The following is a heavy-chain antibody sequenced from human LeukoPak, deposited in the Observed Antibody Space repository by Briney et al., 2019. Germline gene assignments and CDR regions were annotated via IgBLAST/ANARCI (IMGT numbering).Heavy chain of an antibody. CDR1: GVTFSSYG. Sequence: GGSLRLYCAASGVTFSSYGMHWVRQAPGKGLDRVALISSDGNDKLYGDSVKGRFTISRDDSKSTLYLQMNSLRAEDTAVYYCTTKVIRGNSGDDYDDWGQGTLVTVSS. J-gene: IGHJ4*02. V-gene: IGHV3-30*03. D-gene: IGHD5-12*01. CDR2: ISSDGNDK. CDR3: TTKVIRGNSGDDYDD.